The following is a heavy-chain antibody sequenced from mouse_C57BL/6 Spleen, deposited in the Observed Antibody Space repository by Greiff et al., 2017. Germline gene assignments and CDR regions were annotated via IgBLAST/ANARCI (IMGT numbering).Heavy chain of an antibody. CDR3: AVDYGWFAY. CDR1: GYTFPSYW. J-gene: IGHJ3*01. V-gene: IGHV1-69*01. D-gene: IGHD2-4*01. CDR2: FDPSDSYT. Sequence: QFQLQQPGAELVMPGASVKLSCKASGYTFPSYWMHWVKPRPGQGLEWIGEFDPSDSYTNYNQKFKGKSTLPVEKSSNTAYMQLSSLTSEDSAVYYCAVDYGWFAYWGQGTLVTVSA.